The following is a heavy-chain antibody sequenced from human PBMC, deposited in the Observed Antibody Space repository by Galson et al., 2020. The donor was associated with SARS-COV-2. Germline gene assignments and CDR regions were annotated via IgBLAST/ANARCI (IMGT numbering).Heavy chain of an antibody. CDR2: ISDSGNT. Sequence: PSETLSLTCAVSGGSVSSGAFSWTWIRQPQGKGLEWIGYISDSGNTYYNPSLKSRVSISVDRSKNQFSLNLSSVTAADTAVYYCARGQQTELLTPFDFWGQGTLVTVSS. CDR1: GGSVSSGAFS. D-gene: IGHD1-26*01. CDR3: ARGQQTELLTPFDF. V-gene: IGHV4-30-2*01. J-gene: IGHJ4*02.